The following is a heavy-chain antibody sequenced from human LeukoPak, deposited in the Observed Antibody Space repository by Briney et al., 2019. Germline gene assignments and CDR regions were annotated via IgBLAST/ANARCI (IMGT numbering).Heavy chain of an antibody. Sequence: GESLRLSCAASGLSFNHYAMYWVRQAPEKGLEWVSYISERGGSTSYADSVKGRFTISRDTSLNTLYLQMTSLRAEDTAVYFCAKRGIVIRGILVIGYHQEAYHYDYWGQGVLVTGSS. CDR3: AKRGIVIRGILVIGYHQEAYHYDY. J-gene: IGHJ4*02. V-gene: IGHV3-23*01. CDR2: ISERGGST. D-gene: IGHD3-10*01. CDR1: GLSFNHYA.